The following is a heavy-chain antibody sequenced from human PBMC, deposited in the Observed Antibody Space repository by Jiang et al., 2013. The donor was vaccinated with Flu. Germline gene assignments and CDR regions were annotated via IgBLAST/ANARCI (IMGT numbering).Heavy chain of an antibody. CDR1: GGSISRYY. J-gene: IGHJ4*02. CDR2: IYYSGST. D-gene: IGHD5-18*01. CDR3: GRAGYGYSYGYLHVDY. Sequence: GSGLVKPSETLSLTCTVSGGSISRYYWSWIRQPPGKELEWIGYIYYSGSTNYNPSLKSRVTISVDTSKNQFSLKLSSVTAADTAVYYCGRAGYGYSYGYLHVDYWGQGTLVTVSS. V-gene: IGHV4-59*01.